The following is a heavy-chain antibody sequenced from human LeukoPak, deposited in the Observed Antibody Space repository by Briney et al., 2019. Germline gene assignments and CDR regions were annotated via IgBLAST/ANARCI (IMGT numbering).Heavy chain of an antibody. CDR2: IKYEGSEE. D-gene: IGHD6-13*01. CDR1: GFSFSGYW. J-gene: IGHJ5*02. CDR3: ARGRIATAGLYYNWFDP. V-gene: IGHV3-7*01. Sequence: GGSLRLSCAASGFSFSGYWMSWVRQSPGKGPEWVANIKYEGSEEYYVDSVRGRFTISRDNAKNSLYLQMNSLGAEDTAVYYCARGRIATAGLYYNWFDPWGQGTLVTVSS.